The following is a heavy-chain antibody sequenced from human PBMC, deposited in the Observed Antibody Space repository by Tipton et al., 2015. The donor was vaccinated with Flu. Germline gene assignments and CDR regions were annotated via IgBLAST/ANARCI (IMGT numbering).Heavy chain of an antibody. V-gene: IGHV4-34*01. CDR2: INHSGSR. CDR1: GGSFSGYF. J-gene: IGHJ6*02. Sequence: LRLSCAAYGGSFSGYFWNWIRQSPGKGLEWIAEINHSGSRNYNPSLESRVTISVDTSKNQFSLKLSSVTAADTAVYYCARQTYYYGMDVWGQGTTVTVSS. CDR3: ARQTYYYGMDV.